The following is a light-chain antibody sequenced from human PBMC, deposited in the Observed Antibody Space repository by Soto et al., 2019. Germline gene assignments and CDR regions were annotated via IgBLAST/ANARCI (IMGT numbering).Light chain of an antibody. CDR1: QCVDSY. CDR2: DTS. J-gene: IGKJ1*01. V-gene: IGKV3-11*01. CDR3: QHRSNWRPT. Sequence: EIALTQSPATLSLSPGERATFSCRASQCVDSYVAWYQKKVGQAPRILIYDTSNRATGIPARFSGSASGTDFTRAIIRLEPEDFAVYYCQHRSNWRPTLGQGTMVDIK.